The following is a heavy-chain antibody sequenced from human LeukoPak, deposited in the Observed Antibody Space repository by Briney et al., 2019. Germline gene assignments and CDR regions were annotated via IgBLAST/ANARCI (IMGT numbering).Heavy chain of an antibody. D-gene: IGHD5-18*01. CDR3: ARGRYSYGSPDDAFDI. CDR1: GGSISSYY. Sequence: SETLSLTCTVSGGSISSYYWSWIRQPPGKGLEWIGYIYYSGSTNYNPSLKSRVTISVDTSKNQFSLKLNSVTAADTAVYYCARGRYSYGSPDDAFDIWGQGTMVTVSS. V-gene: IGHV4-59*12. CDR2: IYYSGST. J-gene: IGHJ3*02.